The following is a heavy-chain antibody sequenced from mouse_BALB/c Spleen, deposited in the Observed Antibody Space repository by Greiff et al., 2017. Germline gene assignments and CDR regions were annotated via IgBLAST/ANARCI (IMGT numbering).Heavy chain of an antibody. CDR1: GFTFSSYA. V-gene: IGHV5-9-1*01. J-gene: IGHJ2*01. CDR3: VRRRDYGSSYYFDY. D-gene: IGHD1-1*01. Sequence: DVMLVESGGGLVKPGGSLKLSCAASGFTFSSYAMSWVRQTPEKRLEWVATISSGGSYTYYPDSVKGRFTISRDNAKNTLYLQMSSLRSEDTAMYYCVRRRDYGSSYYFDYWGQGTTHAVSS. CDR2: ISSGGSYT.